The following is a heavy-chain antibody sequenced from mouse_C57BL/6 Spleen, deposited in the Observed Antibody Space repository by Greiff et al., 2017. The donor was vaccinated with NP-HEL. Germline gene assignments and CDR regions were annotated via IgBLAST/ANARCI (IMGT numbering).Heavy chain of an antibody. Sequence: QVQLQQPGAELVRPGSSVKLSCKASGYTFTSYWMHWVKQRPIQGLEWIGNIDPSDSETHYNQKFKDKATLTVDKSSSTAYMQLSSLTSEDSAVYYCARNVNLLWKDGYFDYWGQGTTLTVSS. CDR2: IDPSDSET. J-gene: IGHJ2*01. CDR3: ARNVNLLWKDGYFDY. D-gene: IGHD2-1*01. V-gene: IGHV1-52*01. CDR1: GYTFTSYW.